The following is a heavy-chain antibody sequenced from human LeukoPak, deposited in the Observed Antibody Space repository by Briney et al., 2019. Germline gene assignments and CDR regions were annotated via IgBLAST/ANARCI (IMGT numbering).Heavy chain of an antibody. Sequence: PSETLSLTCTVSGGSISSYYWSWIRQPPGKGLEWIGYIYYSGSTNYNPSLKSRVTISVDTSKNQFSLKLSSVTAADTAVYYCASVSYDLWSGYGVDYWGQGTLVTVSS. J-gene: IGHJ4*02. CDR1: GGSISSYY. CDR3: ASVSYDLWSGYGVDY. D-gene: IGHD3-3*01. CDR2: IYYSGST. V-gene: IGHV4-59*01.